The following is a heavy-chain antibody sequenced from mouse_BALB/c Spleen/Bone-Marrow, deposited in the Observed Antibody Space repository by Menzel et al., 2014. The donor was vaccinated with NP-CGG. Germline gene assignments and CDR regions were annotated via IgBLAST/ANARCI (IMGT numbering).Heavy chain of an antibody. Sequence: VLLSQSGTVLARPGAAVKMSCKASGYTFSNYWMHWVKQRPGQGLEWIGTIYPGNSDTTYNQNFRGRAKLTAVTSTSTAYMELSSLTNEDSAVYYCTTLARNNFDYWGQGTPLTVSS. CDR2: IYPGNSDT. CDR3: TTLARNNFDY. J-gene: IGHJ2*01. V-gene: IGHV1-5*01. CDR1: GYTFSNYW.